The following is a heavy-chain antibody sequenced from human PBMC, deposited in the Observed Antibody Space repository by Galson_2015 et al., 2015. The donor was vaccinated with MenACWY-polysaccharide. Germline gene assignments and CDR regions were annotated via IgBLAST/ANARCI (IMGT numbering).Heavy chain of an antibody. J-gene: IGHJ3*02. CDR3: ARGHRDIAARPRAFDI. CDR2: INHSGST. Sequence: ETLSLTCAVYGGSFSGYYWSWIRQPPGKGLEWIGEINHSGSTNYNPSLKSRVTISVDTSKNQFSLKLSSVTAADTAVYYCARGHRDIAARPRAFDIWGQGTMVTVSS. CDR1: GGSFSGYY. V-gene: IGHV4-34*01. D-gene: IGHD6-6*01.